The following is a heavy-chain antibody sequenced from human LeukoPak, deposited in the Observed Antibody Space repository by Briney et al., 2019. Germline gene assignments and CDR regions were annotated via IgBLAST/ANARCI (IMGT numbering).Heavy chain of an antibody. V-gene: IGHV3-21*01. D-gene: IGHD6-19*01. Sequence: GGSLRLSCVASGFTFSSLAMNWVRQAPGKGLEWVSSIRSDSSYIDYADSVKGRFTISRDNARNSLYLQMNNLRAEDTAVYFCASLPWLVRWIYYWGQGTLVTVSS. CDR2: IRSDSSYI. CDR3: ASLPWLVRWIYY. J-gene: IGHJ4*02. CDR1: GFTFSSLA.